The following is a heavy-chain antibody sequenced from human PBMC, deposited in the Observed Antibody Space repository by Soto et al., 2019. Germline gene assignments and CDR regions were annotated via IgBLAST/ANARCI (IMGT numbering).Heavy chain of an antibody. J-gene: IGHJ4*02. D-gene: IGHD6-6*01. Sequence: QVQLVQSGAEVKKPGASVKVSCKASGYTFTTYGISWVRQAPGQGLEWMGRISTYNGNTKYAQKLQGRVTMTTDTSTSTAYMELRSLRSDDTAVYYCARGPQYSTSSQVFDSWGQGTLVTVSS. V-gene: IGHV1-18*01. CDR1: GYTFTTYG. CDR2: ISTYNGNT. CDR3: ARGPQYSTSSQVFDS.